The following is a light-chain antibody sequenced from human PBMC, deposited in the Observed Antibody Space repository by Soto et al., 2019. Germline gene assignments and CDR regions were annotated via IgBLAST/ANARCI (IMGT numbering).Light chain of an antibody. V-gene: IGKV3-20*01. CDR1: QSVNNNY. CDR3: HQHGGSPET. J-gene: IGKJ1*01. Sequence: EIVLTQSPGTLSLSPGERATLSCRASQSVNNNYLAWYQQKPGQAPRLLIFGASRRATGIPDRFIGSGSGTEFILTISILEPDDFAIYHCHQHGGSPETFGQGTKVEIK. CDR2: GAS.